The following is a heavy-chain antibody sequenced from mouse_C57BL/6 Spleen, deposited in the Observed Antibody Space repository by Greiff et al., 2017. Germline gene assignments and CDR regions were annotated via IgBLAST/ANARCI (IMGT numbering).Heavy chain of an antibody. D-gene: IGHD1-1*01. V-gene: IGHV1-64*01. Sequence: VQLQQPGAELVKPGASVKLSCKASGYTFTSYWMHWVKQRPGQGLEWIGMIHPNSGSTNYNEKFKSKATLTVDKSSSTAYMQLSSLTSEDSAVYYCARGDSCSYGSSYAYFDYWGQGTTLTVSS. J-gene: IGHJ2*01. CDR1: GYTFTSYW. CDR2: IHPNSGST. CDR3: ARGDSCSYGSSYAYFDY.